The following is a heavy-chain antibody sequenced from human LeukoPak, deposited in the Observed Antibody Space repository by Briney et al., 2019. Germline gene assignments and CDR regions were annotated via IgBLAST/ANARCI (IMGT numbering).Heavy chain of an antibody. CDR3: AAVPGYSSGWYVYLDY. CDR2: INAGNGNT. J-gene: IGHJ4*02. CDR1: GYTFTSYA. D-gene: IGHD6-19*01. V-gene: IGHV1-3*01. Sequence: ASVKVSCKASGYTFTSYAMHWVRQAPGQRLEWMGWINAGNGNTKYSQKFQGRVTITRDTSASTAYMELSSLRSEDTAVYYCAAVPGYSSGWYVYLDYWGQGTLVTVSS.